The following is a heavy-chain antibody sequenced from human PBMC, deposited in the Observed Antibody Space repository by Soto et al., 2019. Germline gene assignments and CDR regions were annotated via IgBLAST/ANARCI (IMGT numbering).Heavy chain of an antibody. CDR3: AKGPHSSGWHYFDY. Sequence: GGSLRLSCAASGFTFSSYAMSWVRQAPGKGLEWVSTVSGSGGNTYYADSVKGRFTISRDNSENTLYLQMISLRAEDMAIYYCAKGPHSSGWHYFDYWGQGTLVTVSS. V-gene: IGHV3-23*01. D-gene: IGHD6-19*01. J-gene: IGHJ4*02. CDR2: VSGSGGNT. CDR1: GFTFSSYA.